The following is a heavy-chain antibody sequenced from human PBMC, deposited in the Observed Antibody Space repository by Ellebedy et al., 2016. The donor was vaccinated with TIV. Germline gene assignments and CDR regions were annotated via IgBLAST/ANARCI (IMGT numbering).Heavy chain of an antibody. V-gene: IGHV3-21*04. CDR2: ITSSGTYI. CDR3: AGGISVAGTSLGF. D-gene: IGHD6-19*01. Sequence: GESLKISCAASGFTFSSYKMNWVRQAPGKGLEWVSSITSSGTYIYYADSVKGRFTISRDNAENSLFLQMNSLRAEDTAVYYCAGGISVAGTSLGFWGQGTLVTVSS. J-gene: IGHJ4*02. CDR1: GFTFSSYK.